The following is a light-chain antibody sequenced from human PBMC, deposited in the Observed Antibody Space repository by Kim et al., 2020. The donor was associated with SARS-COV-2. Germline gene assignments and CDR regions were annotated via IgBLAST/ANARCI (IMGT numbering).Light chain of an antibody. CDR2: DIS. CDR3: SSYADGNRYV. V-gene: IGLV2-14*03. CDR1: TSDIGGYKY. J-gene: IGLJ1*01. Sequence: GRSSTISCTGTTSDIGGYKYVSWYQQHPGKAPKLLIFDISERPSGISNRFSGSKSGNTASLTISSLQAEDEADYYCSSYADGNRYVFGTGTKVTVL.